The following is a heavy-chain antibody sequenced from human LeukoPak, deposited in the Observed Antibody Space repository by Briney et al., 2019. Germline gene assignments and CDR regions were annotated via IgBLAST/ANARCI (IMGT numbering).Heavy chain of an antibody. CDR2: ISGSGANT. Sequence: GGSLRLSCAASGFTFSNYGMSWVRQAPGKGLEWVSVISGSGANTYYAESVKGRFTISRDNSKNTLYLKVNSLRAEDTAVYYCAKAKSYYSNYDCWGQGTLVTVSS. CDR3: AKAKSYYSNYDC. D-gene: IGHD4-11*01. J-gene: IGHJ4*02. CDR1: GFTFSNYG. V-gene: IGHV3-23*01.